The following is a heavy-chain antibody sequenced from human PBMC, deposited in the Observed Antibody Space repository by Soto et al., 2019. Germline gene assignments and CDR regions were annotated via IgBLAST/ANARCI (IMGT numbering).Heavy chain of an antibody. CDR2: ISWNSDNI. CDR1: GFTFDDYA. Sequence: EVQLVESGGGLVQPGRSLRLSCAASGFTFDDYAMHWVRQAPGKGLEWVSGISWNSDNIVYADSVKGRFTISRDNAKNSLYLQMNSLRAEDTALYYCARGSRDSYPGSRIFDLWGRGTRVTVSS. J-gene: IGHJ4*02. CDR3: ARGSRDSYPGSRIFDL. D-gene: IGHD3-10*01. V-gene: IGHV3-9*01.